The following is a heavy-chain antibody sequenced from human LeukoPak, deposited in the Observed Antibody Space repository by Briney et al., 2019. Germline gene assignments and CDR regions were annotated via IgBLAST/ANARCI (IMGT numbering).Heavy chain of an antibody. CDR2: INPSGGST. CDR1: GYTFTSYY. D-gene: IGHD2-2*01. Sequence: ASVKVSCKASGYTFTSYYMHWVRQAPGQGLEWMGIINPSGGSTSYAQKLQGRVTMTRDTSTSTVYMELSSLRSEDTAVYYCARDQVVPAARDGMDVWGQGTTVTVSS. V-gene: IGHV1-46*01. J-gene: IGHJ6*02. CDR3: ARDQVVPAARDGMDV.